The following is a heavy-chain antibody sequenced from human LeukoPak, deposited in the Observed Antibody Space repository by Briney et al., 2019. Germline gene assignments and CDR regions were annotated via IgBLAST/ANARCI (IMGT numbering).Heavy chain of an antibody. CDR1: GYTFSPYW. V-gene: IGHV3-7*01. CDR3: TRENYVPDS. Sequence: GGSLRLSCVASGYTFSPYWMSWVRQTPGKGLEWVASISSGGSATYYVDSVRGRFTISRDDAKNSLFLQMNGLRADDTAVYYCTRENYVPDSWGQGTLVTVSS. D-gene: IGHD3-10*02. J-gene: IGHJ4*02. CDR2: ISSGGSAT.